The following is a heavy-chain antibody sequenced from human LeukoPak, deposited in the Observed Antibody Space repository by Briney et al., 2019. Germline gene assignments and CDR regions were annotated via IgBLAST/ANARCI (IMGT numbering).Heavy chain of an antibody. CDR2: ISDRGHRT. CDR1: GFTFSRYT. J-gene: IGHJ4*02. D-gene: IGHD4-17*01. V-gene: IGHV3-23*01. Sequence: PGGSLRLSCAASGFTFSRYTMTWVRQAPGKGLEWVSGISDRGHRTYYADSVKGRFTISRDNSKNTLYLQMNSLRAEDTAVYYCARDYADYVGYFFFDYWGQGTLVTVSS. CDR3: ARDYADYVGYFFFDY.